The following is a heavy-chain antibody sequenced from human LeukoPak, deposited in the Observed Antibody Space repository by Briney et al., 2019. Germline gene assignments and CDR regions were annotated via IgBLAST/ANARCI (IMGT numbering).Heavy chain of an antibody. Sequence: ASVKVSCKASGYTFTSYGISWVRQAPGQGLEWMGWISAYNGNTNYAQKLQGRVTMTTDTSTSTAYMELRSLRSDDTAVYYCARDRTIFGVVIIDTGFDYWGQGILVTVSS. V-gene: IGHV1-18*01. CDR2: ISAYNGNT. CDR1: GYTFTSYG. D-gene: IGHD3-3*01. J-gene: IGHJ4*02. CDR3: ARDRTIFGVVIIDTGFDY.